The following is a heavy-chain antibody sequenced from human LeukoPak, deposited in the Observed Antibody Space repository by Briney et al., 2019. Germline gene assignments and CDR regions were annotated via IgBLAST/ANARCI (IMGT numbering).Heavy chain of an antibody. D-gene: IGHD5-12*01. CDR2: IYHSGST. V-gene: IGHV4-38-2*02. J-gene: IGHJ4*02. Sequence: SETLSLTCTVSGYSISSGYYWGWIRQPPGKGLEWIGEIYHSGSTNYNPSLKSRVTISVDKSKNQFSLKLSSVTAADTAVYYCARARVATTNFDYWGQGTLVTVSS. CDR3: ARARVATTNFDY. CDR1: GYSISSGYY.